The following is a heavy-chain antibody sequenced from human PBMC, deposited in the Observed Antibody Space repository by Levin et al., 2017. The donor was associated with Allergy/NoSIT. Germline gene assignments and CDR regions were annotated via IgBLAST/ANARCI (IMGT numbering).Heavy chain of an antibody. D-gene: IGHD2-2*01. CDR2: INPGAVST. CDR3: ARAVIVPAAKFPFDY. CDR1: GYTFTNYY. V-gene: IGHV1-46*01. J-gene: IGHJ4*02. Sequence: ASVKVSCKTSGYTFTNYYVHWVRQAPGQGLEWMGIINPGAVSTTYAQKFQGRVAMTRDTSTSTVYMELSSLRSEDTAVYYCARAVIVPAAKFPFDYWGQGTLVTVSS.